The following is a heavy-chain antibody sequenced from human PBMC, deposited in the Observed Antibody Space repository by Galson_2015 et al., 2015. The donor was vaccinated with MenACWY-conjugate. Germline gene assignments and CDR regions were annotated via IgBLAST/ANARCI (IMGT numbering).Heavy chain of an antibody. V-gene: IGHV4-61*01. CDR1: GGSVSSGSYY. CDR2: IYDSGST. Sequence: ETLSLTCTVSGGSVSSGSYYWNWIRQPPGKGPEWIGYIYDSGSTHYNPSLQSRVTISVDTSKNQFSLKLHSVTAVDTAVYYCARATIAVVASGYWGQGTLVTVSS. D-gene: IGHD6-19*01. CDR3: ARATIAVVASGY. J-gene: IGHJ4*02.